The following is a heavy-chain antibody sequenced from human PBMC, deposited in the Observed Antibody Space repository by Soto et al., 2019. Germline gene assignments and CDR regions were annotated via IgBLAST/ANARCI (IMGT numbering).Heavy chain of an antibody. CDR1: GFTFSSYS. CDR2: ISSSSSYI. CDR3: ARTGYSSGWSGAFDI. Sequence: PGGSLRLSCAASGFTFSSYSMNWVRQAPGKGLEWVSSISSSSSYIYYADSVKGRFTISRDNAKNSLYLQMNSMRAEDTAVYYCARTGYSSGWSGAFDIWGQGKMVTVSS. D-gene: IGHD6-19*01. J-gene: IGHJ3*02. V-gene: IGHV3-21*01.